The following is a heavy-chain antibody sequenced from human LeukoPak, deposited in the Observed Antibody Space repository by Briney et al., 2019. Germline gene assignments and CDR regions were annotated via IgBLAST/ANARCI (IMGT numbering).Heavy chain of an antibody. CDR3: ARLLRPGGRTGDAFDI. V-gene: IGHV4-59*08. D-gene: IGHD1-26*01. CDR2: FYDSGDF. Sequence: PSETLSLTCSVSGDSISARHWTWIRQAPGTGLQWIGYFYDSGDFNYNPSLRSRVTILTDIYTNQLSLTLSSVTAADTAMYYCARLLRPGGRTGDAFDIWGQGTMVTVSS. CDR1: GDSISARH. J-gene: IGHJ3*02.